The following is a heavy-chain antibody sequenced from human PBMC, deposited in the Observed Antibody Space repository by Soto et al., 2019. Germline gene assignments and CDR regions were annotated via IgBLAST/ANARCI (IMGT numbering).Heavy chain of an antibody. V-gene: IGHV3-23*01. CDR3: AKAGPYDSSGYYYVVSFDY. CDR1: GFTFTTAS. J-gene: IGHJ4*02. Sequence: GGSLRLSCAASGFTFTTASISWVRQAPGKGLEWVSAISGSGGSTYYADSVKGWFTISRDNSKNTLYLQMNSLRAEDTAVYYCAKAGPYDSSGYYYVVSFDYWGQGTLVTVSS. D-gene: IGHD3-22*01. CDR2: ISGSGGST.